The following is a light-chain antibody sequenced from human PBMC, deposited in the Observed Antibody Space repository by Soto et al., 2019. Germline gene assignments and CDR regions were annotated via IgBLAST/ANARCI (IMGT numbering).Light chain of an antibody. CDR1: QSISSW. J-gene: IGKJ1*01. CDR3: QQSNSNPWT. Sequence: DIQMTQSPSTLSASVGDRVTITCRASQSISSWLAWYQQKPGKAPKLLIYDASSLESGVPSRFSGSGSGTDFTLTISSLQPDDFASYYCQQSNSNPWTFGQGTKVEIK. CDR2: DAS. V-gene: IGKV1-5*01.